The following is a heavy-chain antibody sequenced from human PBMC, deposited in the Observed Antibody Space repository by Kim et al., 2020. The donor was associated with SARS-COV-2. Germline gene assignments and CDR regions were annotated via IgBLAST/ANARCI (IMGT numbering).Heavy chain of an antibody. CDR2: ISGSGGST. CDR3: AKEGEIQWLSPTWFDY. V-gene: IGHV3-23*01. D-gene: IGHD6-19*01. CDR1: GFTFSSYA. J-gene: IGHJ4*02. Sequence: GGSLRLSCAASGFTFSSYAMSWVRQAPGKGLEWVSAISGSGGSTYYADSVKGRFTISRDNSKNTLYLQMNSLRAEDTAVYYCAKEGEIQWLSPTWFDYWGQGTLVTVSS.